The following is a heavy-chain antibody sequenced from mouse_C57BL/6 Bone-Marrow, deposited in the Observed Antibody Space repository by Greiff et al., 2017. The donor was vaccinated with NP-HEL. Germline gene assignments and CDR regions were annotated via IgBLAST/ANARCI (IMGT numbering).Heavy chain of an antibody. D-gene: IGHD1-1*01. CDR1: GFTFSSYA. V-gene: IGHV5-9-1*02. CDR3: TISDYYGSSYDGFAY. J-gene: IGHJ3*01. Sequence: EVMLVESGEGLVKPGGSLKLSCAASGFTFSSYAMSWVRQTPEKRLEWVAYISSGGDYIYYADTVKGRFTISRDNARNTLYLQMSSLKSEDTAMYYCTISDYYGSSYDGFAYRGQGTLVTVSA. CDR2: ISSGGDYI.